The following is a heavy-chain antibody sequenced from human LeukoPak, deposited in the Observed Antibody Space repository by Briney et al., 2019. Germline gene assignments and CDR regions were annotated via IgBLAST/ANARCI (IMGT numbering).Heavy chain of an antibody. CDR2: IYYSGST. V-gene: IGHV4-59*01. CDR1: GGSISSYY. J-gene: IGHJ5*02. CDR3: ARDPGQYYYGSGSYGKGYNWFDP. D-gene: IGHD3-10*01. Sequence: PSETLSLTCTVSGGSISSYYWSWIRQPPGKGLEWIGYIYYSGSTNYNPSLKSRVTISVDTSKNQFSPKLSSVTAADTAVYYCARDPGQYYYGSGSYGKGYNWFDPWGQGTLVTVSS.